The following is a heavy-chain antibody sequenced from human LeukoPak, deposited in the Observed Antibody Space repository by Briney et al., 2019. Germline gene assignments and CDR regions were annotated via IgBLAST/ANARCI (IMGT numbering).Heavy chain of an antibody. Sequence: ASVKVSCKDPGYDFINYAITWVRQAPGQGLECMGWISPFNGQTNYAQNLQGRVTMTIDTTTSTASMELRGLRSDDTGVYYCARTWDYSPRGRFVDWGQGTRVTVSS. V-gene: IGHV1-18*04. D-gene: IGHD4-11*01. CDR3: ARTWDYSPRGRFVD. CDR2: ISPFNGQT. CDR1: GYDFINYA. J-gene: IGHJ4*02.